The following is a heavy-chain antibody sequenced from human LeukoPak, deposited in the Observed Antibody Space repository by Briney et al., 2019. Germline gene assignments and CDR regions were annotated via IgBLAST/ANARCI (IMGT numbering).Heavy chain of an antibody. CDR2: FDPEDGET. CDR3: ATVDSSSWYYFDY. V-gene: IGHV1-24*01. J-gene: IGHJ4*02. D-gene: IGHD6-13*01. CDR1: GYTLTKLS. Sequence: ASVKVSCKVSGYTLTKLSMHWVRQAPGKGLEWMGGFDPEDGETIYAQKFQGRVTMTEDTSTDTAYMELSSLRSEDTAVYYCATVDSSSWYYFDYWGQGTLVTVSS.